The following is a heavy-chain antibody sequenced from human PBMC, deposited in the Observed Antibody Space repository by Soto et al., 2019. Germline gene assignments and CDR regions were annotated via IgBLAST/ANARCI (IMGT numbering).Heavy chain of an antibody. CDR2: FNHSGST. V-gene: IGHV4-34*01. J-gene: IGHJ5*02. Sequence: PRKGLEWIGEFNHSGSTNYNPSLKSRVTISVDTSKNQFSLKLSSVTAADTAVYYCARGVDPDYSATDGPNWFDPRGQGTPVPVFS. CDR3: ARGVDPDYSATDGPNWFDP. D-gene: IGHD4-4*01.